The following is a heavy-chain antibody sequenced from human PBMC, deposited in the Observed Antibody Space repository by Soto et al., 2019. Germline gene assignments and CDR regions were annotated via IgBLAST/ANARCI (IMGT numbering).Heavy chain of an antibody. CDR3: AKLSTVAEFFDC. Sequence: QVQLVESGGGVVQPGRSLSLSCAASGFTFSSYGMHWVRQAPGKGLEWVAVISYDGSNKYYTDSVKGRFTISRDNSKNTLYLQMNSLRTEDTAVYYCAKLSTVAEFFDCWGQGTLVTVSS. CDR2: ISYDGSNK. J-gene: IGHJ4*02. V-gene: IGHV3-30*18. CDR1: GFTFSSYG. D-gene: IGHD6-19*01.